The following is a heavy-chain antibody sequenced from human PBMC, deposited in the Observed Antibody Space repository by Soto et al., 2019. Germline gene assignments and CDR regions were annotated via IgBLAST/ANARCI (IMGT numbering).Heavy chain of an antibody. CDR2: ISGSGGST. Sequence: GGSLRLSCAASGFTFSSYEMNWVRQAPGKGLEWVSGISGSGGSTYYADSVKGRFTISRDDSKNTLYLQMNSLRAEDTAIFYCARDPFGYYVNYFDPWGQGTLVTVSS. D-gene: IGHD1-26*01. CDR1: GFTFSSYE. V-gene: IGHV3-23*01. CDR3: ARDPFGYYVNYFDP. J-gene: IGHJ4*02.